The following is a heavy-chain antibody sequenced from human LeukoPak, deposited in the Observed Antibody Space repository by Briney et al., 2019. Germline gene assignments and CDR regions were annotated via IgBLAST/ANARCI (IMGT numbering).Heavy chain of an antibody. V-gene: IGHV4-39*01. D-gene: IGHD6-19*01. J-gene: IGHJ4*02. Sequence: SETLSLTCTVSGSSISSSSYYWGWIRQPPGKGLEWIGSIYYSGSTYYNPSLKSRVTISVDTSKNQFSLKLSSVTAADTAVYYCARQEAVAGANYFDYWGQGTLVTVSS. CDR3: ARQEAVAGANYFDY. CDR1: GSSISSSSYY. CDR2: IYYSGST.